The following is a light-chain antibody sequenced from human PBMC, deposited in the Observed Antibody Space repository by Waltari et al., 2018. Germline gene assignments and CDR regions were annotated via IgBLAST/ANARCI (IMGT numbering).Light chain of an antibody. CDR1: HDISNY. CDR3: QQFDNLVYT. Sequence: DIQMTQSPSSLSASVGDRVTITCQASHDISNYLNWYQQKPGKAPKLLIYDASNLETGVPSRFSGSGSGTDFSFTISSLQPEDIATYYCQQFDNLVYTFGQGTKVAIK. V-gene: IGKV1-33*01. CDR2: DAS. J-gene: IGKJ1*01.